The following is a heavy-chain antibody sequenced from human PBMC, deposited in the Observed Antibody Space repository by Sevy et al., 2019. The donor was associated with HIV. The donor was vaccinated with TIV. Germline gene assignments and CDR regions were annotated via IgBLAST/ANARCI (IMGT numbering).Heavy chain of an antibody. Sequence: ASVKVSCKVSGKNLNDLPMHWLRQAPGKGLEWMGRFDPEDGERIYAQKFQGRVTMTEDTSRDTAYMELNSLRSEDTAMYYCATTREYYEDNSGYLDYWGQGILVTVSS. CDR2: FDPEDGER. J-gene: IGHJ4*02. CDR3: ATTREYYEDNSGYLDY. V-gene: IGHV1-24*01. CDR1: GKNLNDLP. D-gene: IGHD3-16*01.